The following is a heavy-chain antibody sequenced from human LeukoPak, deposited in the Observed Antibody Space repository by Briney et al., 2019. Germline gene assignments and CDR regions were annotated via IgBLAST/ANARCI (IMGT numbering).Heavy chain of an antibody. J-gene: IGHJ6*02. CDR1: GFAFSSYS. V-gene: IGHV3-21*01. Sequence: GGSLRLSCAASGFAFSSYSINWVRQAPGEGLEWVSSISSSSDYIYYADSVKGRFTISRDNAKNSLYLQMNSLRADDTAMYFCAKDPEGFGELSQYGMDVWGQGTTVTVSS. D-gene: IGHD3-10*01. CDR3: AKDPEGFGELSQYGMDV. CDR2: ISSSSDYI.